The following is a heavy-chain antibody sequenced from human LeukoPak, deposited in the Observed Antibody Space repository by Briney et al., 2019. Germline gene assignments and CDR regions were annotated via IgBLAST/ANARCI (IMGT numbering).Heavy chain of an antibody. V-gene: IGHV1-69*05. CDR1: GGTFSSYA. CDR2: IIPIFGTA. Sequence: ASVKVSCKASGGTFSSYAISWVRQAPGQGLEWMGGIIPIFGTANYAQKFQGRVTITTDESTSTAYMELSSLRSEDTAVYYCARVRLRWYYFDYWGQGTLVTVPS. D-gene: IGHD4-23*01. J-gene: IGHJ4*02. CDR3: ARVRLRWYYFDY.